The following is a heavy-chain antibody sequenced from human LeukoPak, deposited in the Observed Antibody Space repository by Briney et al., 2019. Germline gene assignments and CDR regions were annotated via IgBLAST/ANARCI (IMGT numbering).Heavy chain of an antibody. CDR1: GFTFSSYA. CDR2: ISSSGANT. CDR3: AKRDRPCSGDCSAPYYFNY. V-gene: IGHV3-23*01. Sequence: GGSLRLSCAASGFTFSSYAMSWVRQAPGKGLEWVSSISSSGANTYYADSVKGRFTISRDNSKNTLYLQMSSLRVEDTAVYYCAKRDRPCSGDCSAPYYFNYWGQGTLVTVSS. J-gene: IGHJ4*02. D-gene: IGHD2-21*02.